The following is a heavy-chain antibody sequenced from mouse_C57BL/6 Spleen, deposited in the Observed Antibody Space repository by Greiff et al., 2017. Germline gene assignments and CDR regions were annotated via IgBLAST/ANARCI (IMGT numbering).Heavy chain of an antibody. V-gene: IGHV5-16*01. D-gene: IGHD1-1*01. CDR2: INYDGSST. CDR3: ARDEAGSSSFAY. CDR1: GFTFSDYY. Sequence: EVNVVESEGGLVQPGSSMKLSCTASGFTFSDYYMAWVRQVPEKGLEWVANINYDGSSTYYLDSLKSRFIISRDNAKNILYLQMSSLKSEDTATYYCARDEAGSSSFAYWGQGTLVTVSA. J-gene: IGHJ3*01.